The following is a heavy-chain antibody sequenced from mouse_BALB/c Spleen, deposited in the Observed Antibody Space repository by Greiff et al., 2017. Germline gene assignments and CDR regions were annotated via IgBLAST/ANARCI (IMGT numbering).Heavy chain of an antibody. V-gene: IGHV1S29*02. CDR3: ARSEWLLLNSCLAY. CDR2: IYPYNGGT. Sequence: VHVKQSGPELVKPGASVKISCTASGYTFTDYNMHWVKQSHGKSLEWIGYIYPYNGGTGYNQKFKSKATLTVDNSSSTAYMELRSLTSEVSAVYYCARSEWLLLNSCLAYWGQGTLVTVSA. CDR1: GYTFTDYN. J-gene: IGHJ3*01. D-gene: IGHD2-3*01.